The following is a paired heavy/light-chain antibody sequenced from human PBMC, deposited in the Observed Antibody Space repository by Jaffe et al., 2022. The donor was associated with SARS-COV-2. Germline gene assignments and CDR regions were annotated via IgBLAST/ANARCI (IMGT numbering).Heavy chain of an antibody. CDR2: LYYSGST. CDR3: ARHRGYTNGDLGRDFDY. V-gene: IGHV4-39*01. J-gene: IGHJ4*02. Sequence: QLQLQESGPGLVTPSETLSLNCTVSGGSISTSAYYWGWIRQPPGKGLEWIVSLYYSGSTYYSPSLKSRVTISADTSKNQFSLKLSSVTAADTAIYYCARHRGYTNGDLGRDFDYWGQGTLVTVSS. CDR1: GGSISTSAYY. D-gene: IGHD4-17*01.
Light chain of an antibody. V-gene: IGLV1-44*01. CDR3: AAWDDSLNGVV. Sequence: QSVLTQPPSASGTPGQRVPISCSGSRSNIGSNTVNWYQQLPGTAPKLLIYSNNQRPSGVPDRFSGSKSGTSASLAISGLQSEDEADYYCAAWDDSLNGVVFGGGTKLTVL. CDR1: RSNIGSNT. J-gene: IGLJ2*01. CDR2: SNN.